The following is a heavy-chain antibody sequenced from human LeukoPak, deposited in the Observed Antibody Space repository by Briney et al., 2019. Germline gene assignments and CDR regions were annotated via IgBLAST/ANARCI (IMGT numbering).Heavy chain of an antibody. Sequence: SETLSLTCTVSGGSVSSYYWSWIRQPAGKGLEWIGRIYPSGSTNYNPSLKSRVTMSVDTSKNQFSLKLSSVTAADTAVYYCARLYSSSWYIDYWGQGTLATVSS. CDR2: IYPSGST. CDR3: ARLYSSSWYIDY. CDR1: GGSVSSYY. D-gene: IGHD6-13*01. J-gene: IGHJ4*02. V-gene: IGHV4-4*07.